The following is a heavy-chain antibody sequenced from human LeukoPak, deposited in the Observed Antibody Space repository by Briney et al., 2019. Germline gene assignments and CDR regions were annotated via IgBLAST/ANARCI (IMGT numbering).Heavy chain of an antibody. J-gene: IGHJ3*02. CDR1: GGSISSSSYY. Sequence: SETLSLTCTVSGGSISSSSYYWGWIRQPPGKGLEWIGSIYYSGSTYYNPSLKSRVTISVDTSKNQFSLKLSSVTAADTAVYYCARASDYGTFDAFDIWGQGTMVTVSS. CDR3: ARASDYGTFDAFDI. V-gene: IGHV4-39*07. D-gene: IGHD4-17*01. CDR2: IYYSGST.